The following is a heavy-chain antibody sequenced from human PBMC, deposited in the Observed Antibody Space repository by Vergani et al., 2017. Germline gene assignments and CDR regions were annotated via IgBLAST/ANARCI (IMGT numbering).Heavy chain of an antibody. CDR1: GFTFSSYA. CDR2: ISGSGGST. V-gene: IGHV3-23*01. Sequence: EVQLLESGGGLVQPGGSLRLSCAASGFTFSSYAMSWVRQAPGKGLEWVSAISGSGGSTYYADSVKGRFTISRDNSKNTLYLQMNSLRAEDTAVYYCAKDDGAGLRXLEWVTASYYYYYGMDVWGQGTTVTVSS. CDR3: AKDDGAGLRXLEWVTASYYYYYGMDV. D-gene: IGHD3-3*01. J-gene: IGHJ6*02.